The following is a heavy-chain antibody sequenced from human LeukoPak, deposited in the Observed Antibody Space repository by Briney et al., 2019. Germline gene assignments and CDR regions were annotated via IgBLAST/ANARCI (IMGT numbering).Heavy chain of an antibody. J-gene: IGHJ4*02. CDR1: GFTFSSYG. CDR3: VKDFWSPSNS. Sequence: GGSLRLSCAASGFTFSSYGMHWVRQAPGKGLEWVAFIRYDGSNKYYADSVKGRFTISRDNSKNTLYLQMNSLRAEDSALYYCVKDFWSPSNSWGPGTLVTVSS. V-gene: IGHV3-30*02. CDR2: IRYDGSNK. D-gene: IGHD2-8*02.